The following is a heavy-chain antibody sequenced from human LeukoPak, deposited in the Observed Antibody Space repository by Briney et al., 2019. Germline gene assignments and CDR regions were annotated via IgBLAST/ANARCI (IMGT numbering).Heavy chain of an antibody. CDR3: AKVGHSSGWWNFDY. V-gene: IGHV3-74*01. CDR1: GFTFGSYW. J-gene: IGHJ4*02. CDR2: INTDGGST. D-gene: IGHD6-19*01. Sequence: GGSLRLSCAASGFTFGSYWMHWVRQAPGKGLVWVSRINTDGGSTTYADSVKGRFTISRDNAKNTLYLQMNSLRAEDTAVYYCAKVGHSSGWWNFDYWGQGTLVTVSS.